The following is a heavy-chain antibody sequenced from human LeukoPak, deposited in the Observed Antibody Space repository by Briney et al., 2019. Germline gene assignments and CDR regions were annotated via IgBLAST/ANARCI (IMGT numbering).Heavy chain of an antibody. CDR3: ARGRSSGWGANFDY. D-gene: IGHD6-19*01. CDR1: GGSISSSSYY. J-gene: IGHJ4*02. CDR2: IYYSGST. Sequence: SETLSLTCTVSGGSISSSSYYWGWIRQPPGKGLEWIGSIYYSGSTYYNPSLKSRVTISVDTSKNQFSLKLSSVTAADTAVYYCARGRSSGWGANFDYWGQGTLVTVSS. V-gene: IGHV4-39*07.